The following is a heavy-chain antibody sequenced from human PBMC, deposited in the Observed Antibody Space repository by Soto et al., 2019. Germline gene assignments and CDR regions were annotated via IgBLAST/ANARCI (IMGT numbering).Heavy chain of an antibody. D-gene: IGHD6-13*01. CDR3: ARRIAAAGIYLDY. Sequence: ESLKISCKGSGYSFTSYWIGWVRQMPGKGLEWMGIINPGDSDTRYSPSFQGQVTISADKSISTAYLQWSSLKASDTAMYYCARRIAAAGIYLDYWDQGTLVTISS. CDR1: GYSFTSYW. V-gene: IGHV5-51*01. CDR2: INPGDSDT. J-gene: IGHJ4*02.